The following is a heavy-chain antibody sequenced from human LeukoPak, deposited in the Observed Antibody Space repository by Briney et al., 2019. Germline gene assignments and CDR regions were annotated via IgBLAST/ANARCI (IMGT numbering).Heavy chain of an antibody. CDR2: IYYSGST. D-gene: IGHD3-3*01. J-gene: IGHJ4*02. CDR3: ARAYYDFWTGYYRPYFFDY. V-gene: IGHV4-30-4*01. CDR1: GGSISSGDYY. Sequence: PSQTLSLTCTVSGGSISSGDYYWSWIRQPPGKGLEWIGYIYYSGSTYYNPSLKSRVTISVDTSKNQFSLKLSSVTAADTAVYYCARAYYDFWTGYYRPYFFDYWGQGTLVTVSS.